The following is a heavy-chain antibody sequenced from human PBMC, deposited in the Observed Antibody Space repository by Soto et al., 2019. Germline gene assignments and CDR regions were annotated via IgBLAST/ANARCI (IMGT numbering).Heavy chain of an antibody. CDR2: LNPSGGST. Sequence: ASVKVSCKASGCTFTSYYMHWVRPAPVQGLEWMGILNPSGGSTSYAQKFQGRVTMTRDTSTSTVYMELSSLRSEDTAVYYCARAMDLDTYSSGLDAFDIWAQGPMVTVSS. D-gene: IGHD6-19*01. CDR1: GCTFTSYY. V-gene: IGHV1-46*01. CDR3: ARAMDLDTYSSGLDAFDI. J-gene: IGHJ3*02.